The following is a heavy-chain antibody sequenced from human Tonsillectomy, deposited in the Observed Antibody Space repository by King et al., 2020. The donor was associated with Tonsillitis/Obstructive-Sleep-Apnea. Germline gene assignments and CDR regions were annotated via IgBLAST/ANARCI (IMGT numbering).Heavy chain of an antibody. V-gene: IGHV3-53*01. CDR2: IYSGGST. CDR1: GLTVSSNY. CDR3: AKNSAHDFVDYFDY. D-gene: IGHD2-21*02. J-gene: IGHJ4*02. Sequence: VQLVESGGGLIQPGGSLRLSCAASGLTVSSNYMSWVRQAPGKGLEWVSVIYSGGSTYYADSVTGRFTISRDDSKNKMYLQMKSLRAEDTAVYYCAKNSAHDFVDYFDYWGQGTLVTVSS.